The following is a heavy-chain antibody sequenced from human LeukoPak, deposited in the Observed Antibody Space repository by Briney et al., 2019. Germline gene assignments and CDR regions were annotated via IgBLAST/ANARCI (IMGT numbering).Heavy chain of an antibody. J-gene: IGHJ4*02. V-gene: IGHV1-46*01. Sequence: ASVKVSCKASGYTFISYHMHWARQAPGQGLEWMGIINPRGGFTTYAQKFQGRVTMTRDTSTTTVYMELSSLRSEDTAVYYCARAGGTAMVEGYWGQGPLVTVSS. D-gene: IGHD5-18*01. CDR1: GYTFISYH. CDR3: ARAGGTAMVEGY. CDR2: INPRGGFT.